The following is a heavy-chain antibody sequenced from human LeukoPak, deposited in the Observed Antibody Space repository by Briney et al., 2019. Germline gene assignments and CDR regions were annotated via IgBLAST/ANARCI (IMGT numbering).Heavy chain of an antibody. J-gene: IGHJ4*02. CDR3: ARDRVEEVAAAGTGY. D-gene: IGHD6-13*01. CDR2: IIPIFGTA. Sequence: ASVKVSCKASGGTFSSYAISWVRQAPGQGLEWMGRIIPIFGTANYAQKFQGRVTITADKSTGTAYMELSSLRSEDTAVYYCARDRVEEVAAAGTGYWGQGTLVTVSS. CDR1: GGTFSSYA. V-gene: IGHV1-69*06.